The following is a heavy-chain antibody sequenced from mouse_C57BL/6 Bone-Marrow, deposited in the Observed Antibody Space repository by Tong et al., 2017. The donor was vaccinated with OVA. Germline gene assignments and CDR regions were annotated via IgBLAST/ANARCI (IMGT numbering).Heavy chain of an antibody. Sequence: EVQLQESGPVLVKPGASVKMSCKASGYTFTDYYMNWVKQSHGKSLEWIGVINPYNGGTSYNQKFKGKGTLTVDKSSSTTYMKRNGLTSEDSVVYYCAREDCADWGQGTTLTVAS. CDR2: INPYNGGT. CDR3: AREDCAD. CDR1: GYTFTDYY. V-gene: IGHV1-19*01. J-gene: IGHJ2*01.